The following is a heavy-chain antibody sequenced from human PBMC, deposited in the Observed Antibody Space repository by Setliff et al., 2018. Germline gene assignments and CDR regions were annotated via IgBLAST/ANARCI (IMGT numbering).Heavy chain of an antibody. D-gene: IGHD2-2*01. CDR3: VRGYCSSSSCYGTMGY. CDR1: GFTFSSHW. V-gene: IGHV3-74*01. CDR2: INSDGSTT. Sequence: PGGSLRLSCAAAGFTFSSHWMHWVRQAPGKRLMWVSRINSDGSTTNYADSVKGRFTISRDNAKNTLYLQMNSLRAEDTAVYYCVRGYCSSSSCYGTMGYWGQGTLVTVSS. J-gene: IGHJ4*02.